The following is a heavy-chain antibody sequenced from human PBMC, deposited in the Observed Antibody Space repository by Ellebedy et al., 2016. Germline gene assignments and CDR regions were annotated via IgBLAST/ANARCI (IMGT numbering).Heavy chain of an antibody. D-gene: IGHD1-26*01. J-gene: IGHJ6*03. CDR1: GFTFSKFV. Sequence: GESLKISCAASGFTFSKFVMNWVRQAPGKGLEWVSYISSSSANIQYADSVKGRFTVSRDNAKNSLFLQMNSLRAEDTAVYFCTRDPSLGSNYFYYMDVWGEGTTVTVSS. CDR2: ISSSSANI. CDR3: TRDPSLGSNYFYYMDV. V-gene: IGHV3-48*04.